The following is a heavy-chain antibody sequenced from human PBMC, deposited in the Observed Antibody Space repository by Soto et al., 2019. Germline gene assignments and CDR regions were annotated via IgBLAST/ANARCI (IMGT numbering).Heavy chain of an antibody. CDR1: GFTFSSYA. D-gene: IGHD3-22*01. V-gene: IGHV3-21*01. CDR2: ISSSSSYI. J-gene: IGHJ3*02. CDR3: ARSPVVVITNDAFDI. Sequence: GGSLRLSCAASGFTFSSYAMSWVRQAPGKGLEWVSSISSSSSYIYYADSVKGRFTISRDNAKNSLYLQMNSLRAEDTAVYYCARSPVVVITNDAFDIWGQGTMVTVSS.